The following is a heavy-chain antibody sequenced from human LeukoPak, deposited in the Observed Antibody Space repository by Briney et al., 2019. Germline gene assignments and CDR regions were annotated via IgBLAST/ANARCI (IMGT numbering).Heavy chain of an antibody. CDR3: ARYPHCSSTDCYVT. CDR1: GGSVSSSSYY. D-gene: IGHD2-2*01. Sequence: SETLSLTCTVSGGSVSSSSYYWSWIRQPLGKGLEWIGYLSYSGSTNYNPSLKSRVSISVDTSKNQFSLKLSSVTAADTAVYYCARYPHCSSTDCYVTWGQGTLVIVPA. CDR2: LSYSGST. V-gene: IGHV4-61*01. J-gene: IGHJ4*02.